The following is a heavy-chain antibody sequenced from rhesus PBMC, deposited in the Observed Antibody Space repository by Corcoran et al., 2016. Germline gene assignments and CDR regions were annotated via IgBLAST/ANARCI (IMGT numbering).Heavy chain of an antibody. Sequence: QVQLQESGPAVVKPSETLSLTCAVSGGSISSSNWWSWIRQSPGKGLEWIGTFYGSGGSTEYKPSLNTRVTISKDTSKNQFSLKLSSVTAADTAVYYCARGYSGTWDFDYWGQGVLVTVSS. CDR2: FYGSGGST. CDR3: ARGYSGTWDFDY. D-gene: IGHD6-25*01. V-gene: IGHV4-93*01. J-gene: IGHJ4*01. CDR1: GGSISSSNW.